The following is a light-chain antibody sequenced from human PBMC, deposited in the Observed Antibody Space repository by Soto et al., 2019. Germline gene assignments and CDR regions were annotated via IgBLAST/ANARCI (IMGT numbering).Light chain of an antibody. Sequence: TQMTQSPSSLSASVGDRVTITCLASQSISTYLNWYQQKPGKAPKLLIYAAFSLQSGVPSRFSGSGSGTEFTLTISSLQPEDFATYYCQQLNSYPFTFGQGTRLEI. CDR1: QSISTY. CDR2: AAF. CDR3: QQLNSYPFT. V-gene: IGKV1-17*01. J-gene: IGKJ5*01.